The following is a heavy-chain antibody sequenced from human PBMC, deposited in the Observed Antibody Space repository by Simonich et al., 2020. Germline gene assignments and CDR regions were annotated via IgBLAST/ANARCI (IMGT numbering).Heavy chain of an antibody. Sequence: QVQLVESGGGVVQPGRSLRLSCAASGFTFSSYGMHWVRQAPGKWREWVAVIWYDGSNKYYADSVKGRFTISRDNSKNTLYLQMNSRRAEDTAVYYCARDRYCSGGSCYYFDYWGQGTLVTVSS. J-gene: IGHJ4*02. CDR2: IWYDGSNK. CDR3: ARDRYCSGGSCYYFDY. CDR1: GFTFSSYG. D-gene: IGHD2-15*01. V-gene: IGHV3-33*01.